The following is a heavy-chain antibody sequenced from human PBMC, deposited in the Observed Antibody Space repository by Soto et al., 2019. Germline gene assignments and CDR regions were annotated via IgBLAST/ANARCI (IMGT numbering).Heavy chain of an antibody. D-gene: IGHD4-17*01. Sequence: EVQLVESGGGLVQPGRSLRLSCAASGFTFDDYARHWVRQAPGKGLEWVSGISWNSGSIGYADSVKGRFTISRDNAKNSLYLQMNSLRAEDTALYYCAKAVYDYGDYNNWFDPWGQGTLVTVSS. CDR2: ISWNSGSI. J-gene: IGHJ5*02. CDR3: AKAVYDYGDYNNWFDP. V-gene: IGHV3-9*01. CDR1: GFTFDDYA.